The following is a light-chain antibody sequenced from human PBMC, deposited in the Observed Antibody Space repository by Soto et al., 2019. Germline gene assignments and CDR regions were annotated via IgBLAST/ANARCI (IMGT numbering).Light chain of an antibody. Sequence: DIQMTQSPSYLSASVGDRVTITCRASQSTSSYLNWYQQKPGKAPKLLIYAASSLQSGVPSRFSGSGSGTDFTLTISSLQPEDFATYYCQQSYSTPVYTFGQGTKLEIK. CDR2: AAS. J-gene: IGKJ2*01. V-gene: IGKV1-39*01. CDR3: QQSYSTPVYT. CDR1: QSTSSY.